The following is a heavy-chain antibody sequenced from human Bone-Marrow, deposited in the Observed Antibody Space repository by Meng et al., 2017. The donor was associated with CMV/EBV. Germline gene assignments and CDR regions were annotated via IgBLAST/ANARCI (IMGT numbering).Heavy chain of an antibody. CDR2: IKHDGSEK. J-gene: IGHJ6*02. V-gene: IGHV3-7*03. CDR1: GFTFSSYW. D-gene: IGHD2-2*02. CDR3: AKTLGYCSSTSCYIWDYYYYYGMDV. Sequence: GESLKISCAGSGFTFSSYWMSWVRQAPGKGLEWVANIKHDGSEKYYVDSVTGRFSISRDNAENSLYLQMNSLRAEDTAVYYCAKTLGYCSSTSCYIWDYYYYYGMDVWGQGTTVTVSS.